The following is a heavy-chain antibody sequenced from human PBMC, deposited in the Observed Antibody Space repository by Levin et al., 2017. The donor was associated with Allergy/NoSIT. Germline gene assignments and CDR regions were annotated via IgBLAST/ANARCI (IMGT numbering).Heavy chain of an antibody. J-gene: IGHJ4*02. D-gene: IGHD3-22*01. CDR3: AIDSSGFYYYFDY. CDR2: IYFSGDT. V-gene: IGHV4-39*02. Sequence: SETLSLTCTLSGGSISSTHYYWGWIRQPPGKGLEWIGSIYFSGDTYYNPSLKRRLSISVDTSRNQFSLRLRSVTAADTAVYYCAIDSSGFYYYFDYWGQGALVTVSS. CDR1: GGSISSTHYY.